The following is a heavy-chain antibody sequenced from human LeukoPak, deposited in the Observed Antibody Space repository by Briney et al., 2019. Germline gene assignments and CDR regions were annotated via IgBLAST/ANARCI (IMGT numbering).Heavy chain of an antibody. J-gene: IGHJ4*02. V-gene: IGHV3-21*01. D-gene: IGHD3-3*01. CDR2: ISSSSSYI. Sequence: GGSLRLSCAAAAFTFSSYSMNWVRQAPGKGLEWVSSISSSSSYIYYADSVKGRFTISRDHAKNSLYLQMNSLRAEHTAVYYCARDTGADNLEWLSLYYVDNWGQGTLVTVSS. CDR3: ARDTGADNLEWLSLYYVDN. CDR1: AFTFSSYS.